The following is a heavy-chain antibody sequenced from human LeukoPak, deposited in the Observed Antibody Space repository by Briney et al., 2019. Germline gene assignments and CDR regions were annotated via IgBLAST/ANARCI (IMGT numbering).Heavy chain of an antibody. Sequence: GASVKVSCKASGYTFTSYDINWVRQATGQGLEWMGWMNPNSGNTGYAQKLQGRVTMTRNTSISTAYMELSSLRSEDTAVYYCARLAYYYGSGTWSDDYYYYYYMDVWGKGTTVTISS. CDR1: GYTFTSYD. D-gene: IGHD3-10*01. J-gene: IGHJ6*03. CDR2: MNPNSGNT. V-gene: IGHV1-8*01. CDR3: ARLAYYYGSGTWSDDYYYYYYMDV.